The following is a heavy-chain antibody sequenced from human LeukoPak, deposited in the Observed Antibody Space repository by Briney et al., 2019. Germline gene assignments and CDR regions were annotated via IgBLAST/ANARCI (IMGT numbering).Heavy chain of an antibody. CDR3: AKSGSSSSGYHYYYMDV. CDR1: GFTFSSYG. V-gene: IGHV3-33*06. D-gene: IGHD6-6*01. CDR2: IWYDGSNK. J-gene: IGHJ6*03. Sequence: GRSLRLSCAASGFTFSSYGMHWVRQAPGKGLEWVAVIWYDGSNKYNADSVKRRFTISRDNSKNTLYLQMNSLRAEDTAVYYCAKSGSSSSGYHYYYMDVWGKGTTVTVSS.